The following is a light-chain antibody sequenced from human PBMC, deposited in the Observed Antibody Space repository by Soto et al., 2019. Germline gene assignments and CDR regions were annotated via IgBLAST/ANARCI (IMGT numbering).Light chain of an antibody. Sequence: QSVLTPPPSASGSLGQSVTIPCTGTSSDVGGYDHVSWYQQHPGKAPKLMIYEVTKRPAGVPDRFSGSKSGNTASLTVSGLQAEDEADYYCSSDAGNYNYVFGTGTKVTVL. CDR3: SSDAGNYNYV. V-gene: IGLV2-8*01. J-gene: IGLJ1*01. CDR2: EVT. CDR1: SSDVGGYDH.